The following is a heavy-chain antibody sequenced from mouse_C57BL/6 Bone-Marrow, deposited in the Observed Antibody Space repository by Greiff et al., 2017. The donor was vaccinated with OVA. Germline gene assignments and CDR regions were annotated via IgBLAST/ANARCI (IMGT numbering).Heavy chain of an antibody. CDR3: ARAPLGGYYYAMDY. Sequence: EVQLVESGPGLVKPSQSLSLTCSVTGYSITSGYYWNWIRQFPGNKLEWMGYISYDGSNNYNPSLKNRISITRDTSKNQFFLKLNSVTTEDTATYYCARAPLGGYYYAMDYWGQGTSVTVSS. V-gene: IGHV3-6*01. D-gene: IGHD3-3*01. CDR1: GYSITSGYY. CDR2: ISYDGSN. J-gene: IGHJ4*01.